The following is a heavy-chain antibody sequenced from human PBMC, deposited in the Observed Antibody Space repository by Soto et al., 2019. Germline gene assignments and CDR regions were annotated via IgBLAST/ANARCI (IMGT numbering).Heavy chain of an antibody. V-gene: IGHV3-74*01. J-gene: IGHJ6*02. CDR2: INSDGRTI. Sequence: EVQLVESGGGLVQPGGSLRLSCAASGFAFSDYWMHWVRQRPGKGPEWLSRINSDGRTINYADSVKGRFTISRDNAKNTGFLQMNTLSVEEPAVNYCARDREGDYDYKIDVLGLGTTVTVSS. CDR3: ARDREGDYDYKIDV. D-gene: IGHD4-4*01. CDR1: GFAFSDYW.